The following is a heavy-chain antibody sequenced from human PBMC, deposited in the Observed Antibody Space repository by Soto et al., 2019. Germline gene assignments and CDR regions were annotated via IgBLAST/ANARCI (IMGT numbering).Heavy chain of an antibody. V-gene: IGHV3-74*01. Sequence: EVQLVESGGGLVQPGGSLRLSCSASGFNFSRYWTHWVRQVPGRGLVWVSHINSDGRRTTYADSVKGRFTISRDNAKNTLNLQMNSLRAEDTAVYYCARDLSSCSSARCYSYYYGMDVWGQGTTVTVSS. D-gene: IGHD2-2*01. CDR3: ARDLSSCSSARCYSYYYGMDV. CDR2: INSDGRRT. J-gene: IGHJ6*02. CDR1: GFNFSRYW.